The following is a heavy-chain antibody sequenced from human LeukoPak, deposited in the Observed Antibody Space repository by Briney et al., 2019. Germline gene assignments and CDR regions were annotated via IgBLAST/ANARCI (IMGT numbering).Heavy chain of an antibody. CDR2: INPNSGGT. Sequence: ASVKVSCKASGYTFTSYYMHWLRQAPGQGLEWMGWINPNSGGTDYAQKFQGRVTMTRDTSITTAYMELSRLRSDDTAVYYCARLSGSGSFYDYWGQGTLVTVSS. V-gene: IGHV1-2*02. CDR3: ARLSGSGSFYDY. CDR1: GYTFTSYY. J-gene: IGHJ4*02. D-gene: IGHD3-10*01.